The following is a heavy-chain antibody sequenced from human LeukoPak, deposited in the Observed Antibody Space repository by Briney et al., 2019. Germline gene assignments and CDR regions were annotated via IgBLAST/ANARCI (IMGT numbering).Heavy chain of an antibody. CDR2: INYSRST. V-gene: IGHV4-34*01. D-gene: IGHD2-2*02. Sequence: SETLSLTCAVYGGSFSGYYWSWIRQPPGKGLEGIGEINYSRSTNYNPSLKTRVTISVDASKNQFSLKLSSVTAADTAVYYCARRYCSSTSCYTWQLNWFDPWGQGTLVTVSS. J-gene: IGHJ5*02. CDR3: ARRYCSSTSCYTWQLNWFDP. CDR1: GGSFSGYY.